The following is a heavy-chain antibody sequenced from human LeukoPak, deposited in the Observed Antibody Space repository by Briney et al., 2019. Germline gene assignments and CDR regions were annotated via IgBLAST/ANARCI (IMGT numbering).Heavy chain of an antibody. J-gene: IGHJ4*02. V-gene: IGHV3-30*18. D-gene: IGHD6-6*01. CDR2: ISYDGIVK. CDR3: AKDMATKYTLDH. Sequence: GGSLRLSCAASGFTFSSNAMHWVRQAPGKGLEWVSFISYDGIVKYYVDSVKGRFTITRDNSKNTLYLQMNSLRAEDSAVYYCAKDMATKYTLDHWGQGALVTVSS. CDR1: GFTFSSNA.